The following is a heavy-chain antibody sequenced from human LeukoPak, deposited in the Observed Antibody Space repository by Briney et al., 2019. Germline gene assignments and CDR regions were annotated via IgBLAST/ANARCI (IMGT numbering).Heavy chain of an antibody. Sequence: GGSLRLSCAASGFNFGSYSMTWVRQAPGKGLEWVSVISADSAATFYADSVKGRFTISRDNGRNTVFLQMSSLRAEDTALYYCARPRDYGDDGNAFDIWGQGTMVTVSS. CDR1: GFNFGSYS. V-gene: IGHV3-23*01. J-gene: IGHJ3*02. CDR3: ARPRDYGDDGNAFDI. D-gene: IGHD4-17*01. CDR2: ISADSAAT.